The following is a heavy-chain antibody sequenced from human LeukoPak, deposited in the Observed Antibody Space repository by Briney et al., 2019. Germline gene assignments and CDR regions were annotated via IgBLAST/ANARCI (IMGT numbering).Heavy chain of an antibody. CDR2: ISYDGSNK. D-gene: IGHD3-10*01. Sequence: PGGSLRLSCAASGFTFSSYAMHWVHQAPGKGLEWVAVISYDGSNKYYADSVRGRFTISRDNSKNTLYLQMNSLRAEDTAVYYCARGRYYGSGSMDVWGQGTTVTVSS. V-gene: IGHV3-30*04. CDR1: GFTFSSYA. J-gene: IGHJ6*02. CDR3: ARGRYYGSGSMDV.